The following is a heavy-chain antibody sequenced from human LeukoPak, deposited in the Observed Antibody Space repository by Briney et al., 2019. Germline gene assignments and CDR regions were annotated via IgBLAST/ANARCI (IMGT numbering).Heavy chain of an antibody. Sequence: GASVKVSCKASGYTFTCYYMHWVRQAPGQGLEWMGWINPNSGGTNYAQKFQGRVTMTRDTSISTAYMELSRLRSDDTAVYYCTLLAGIAVAGTENWFDPWGQGTLVTVSS. D-gene: IGHD6-19*01. CDR3: TLLAGIAVAGTENWFDP. CDR1: GYTFTCYY. V-gene: IGHV1-2*02. CDR2: INPNSGGT. J-gene: IGHJ5*02.